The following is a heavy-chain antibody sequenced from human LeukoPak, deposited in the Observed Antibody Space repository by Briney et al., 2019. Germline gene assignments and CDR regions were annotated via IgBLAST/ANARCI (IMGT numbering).Heavy chain of an antibody. V-gene: IGHV1-8*01. D-gene: IGHD3-22*01. CDR2: MNPKSGNT. Sequence: ASVKVSCKASGYTFTSYDIKWVRQATGQGVEWMGWMNPKSGNTGYTQKFQGRDTMTRNTSISTAYMQLSSLRSEDTAVYYCARGRRYYYDSSRYYYSRYFDYWGQGTLVTVSS. CDR3: ARGRRYYYDSSRYYYSRYFDY. CDR1: GYTFTSYD. J-gene: IGHJ4*02.